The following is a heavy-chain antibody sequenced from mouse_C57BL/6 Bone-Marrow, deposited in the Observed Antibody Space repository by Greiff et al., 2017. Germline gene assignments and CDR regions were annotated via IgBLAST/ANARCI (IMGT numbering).Heavy chain of an antibody. CDR2: IYPRSGNT. CDR3: ARSVYYSGSSPWFAY. CDR1: GYTFTSYG. Sequence: QVQLQQSGAELARPGASVKLSCKASGYTFTSYGISWVKQRTGQGLEWIGEIYPRSGNTYYNEKFKGKATLTADKSSSTAYLELHSLTSEDSAGYFCARSVYYSGSSPWFAYWDQGTGVTVSA. D-gene: IGHD1-1*01. V-gene: IGHV1-81*01. J-gene: IGHJ3*01.